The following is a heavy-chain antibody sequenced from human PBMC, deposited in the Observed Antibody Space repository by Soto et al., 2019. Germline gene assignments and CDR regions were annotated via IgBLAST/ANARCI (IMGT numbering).Heavy chain of an antibody. CDR2: IYYSGST. D-gene: IGHD2-2*02. CDR1: GGSISRSTYY. J-gene: IGHJ5*02. V-gene: IGHV4-39*01. CDR3: ARQVPAAIRLGWFDP. Sequence: SETLSLSCTVSGGSISRSTYYWGWIRQPPGKGLEWIGSIYYSGSTYYRPSLKSRVTISVDTSKNQFSLKLSSVTAADTAVYYCARQVPAAIRLGWFDPWGQGTLVTVSS.